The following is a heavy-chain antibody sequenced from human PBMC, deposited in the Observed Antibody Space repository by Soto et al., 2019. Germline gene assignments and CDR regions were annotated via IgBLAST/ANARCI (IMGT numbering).Heavy chain of an antibody. CDR1: GYPFTGYH. V-gene: IGHV1-2*02. CDR2: INPNDGGT. CDR3: VKQAHGLDGVAFDY. D-gene: IGHD2-15*01. J-gene: IGHJ4*02. Sequence: GASVKFSCKASGYPFTGYHMHWVRQAPGQGLEWMGWINPNDGGTTYAQKFQDRVTMTRDTSISTAYMELRRLRPEDTAIYYCVKQAHGLDGVAFDYWGQGTQVTVSS.